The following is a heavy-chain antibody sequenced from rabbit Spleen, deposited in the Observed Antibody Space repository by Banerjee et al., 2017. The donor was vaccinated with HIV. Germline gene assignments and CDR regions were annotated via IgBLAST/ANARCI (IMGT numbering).Heavy chain of an antibody. V-gene: IGHV1S47*01. Sequence: QEQLEESGGGQVQRGGSLKLSCKASGFDFSSYGVSWVRQAPGKGLEWIGYIDPVFGGTYYATWVNGRFTISSHNAQNTLYLQLNSLTAADTATYFCVREVAARFNLWGPGTLVTVS. CDR3: VREVAARFNL. CDR2: IDPVFGGT. D-gene: IGHD4-1*01. J-gene: IGHJ4*01. CDR1: GFDFSSYG.